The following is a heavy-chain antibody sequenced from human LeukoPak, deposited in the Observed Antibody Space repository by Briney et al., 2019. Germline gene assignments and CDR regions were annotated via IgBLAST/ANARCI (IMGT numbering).Heavy chain of an antibody. V-gene: IGHV4-4*02. CDR2: IYHSGST. CDR1: GGSISSSNW. CDR3: ARDVAVAGYYYYMDV. J-gene: IGHJ6*03. Sequence: PSGTLSLTCAVSGGSISSSNWWSWVRQPPGKGLEWIGEIYHSGSTNYNPSLKSRVTISVDKSKNQFSLKLSSVTAADTAVYYCARDVAVAGYYYYMDVWGKGTTVTISS. D-gene: IGHD6-19*01.